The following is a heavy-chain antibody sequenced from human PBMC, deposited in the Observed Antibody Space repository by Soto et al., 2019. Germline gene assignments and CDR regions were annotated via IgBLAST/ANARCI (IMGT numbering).Heavy chain of an antibody. V-gene: IGHV3-23*01. CDR2: ISGSGGST. J-gene: IGHJ5*02. D-gene: IGHD6-13*01. CDR3: AKFAPPASSSWYNWFDP. CDR1: GFTFSSYA. Sequence: GGSLRLSCAASGFTFSSYAMSWVRQAPGEGLEWVSAISGSGGSTYYADSVKGRFTISRDNSKNTLYLQMNSLRAEDTAVYYCAKFAPPASSSWYNWFDPWGQGTLVTVSS.